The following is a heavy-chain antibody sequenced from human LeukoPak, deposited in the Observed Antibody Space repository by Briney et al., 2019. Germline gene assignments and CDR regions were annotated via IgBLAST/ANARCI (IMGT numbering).Heavy chain of an antibody. Sequence: GASVKVSCXASGGTFSSYTISWVRQPPGQGLAWMGRIIPILGIANYAQKFQGRVTITADKSTSTAYMELSSLRSEDTAVYYCARDSNVEMATILPDYWGQGTLVTVSS. CDR1: GGTFSSYT. CDR3: ARDSNVEMATILPDY. CDR2: IIPILGIA. V-gene: IGHV1-69*04. D-gene: IGHD5-24*01. J-gene: IGHJ4*02.